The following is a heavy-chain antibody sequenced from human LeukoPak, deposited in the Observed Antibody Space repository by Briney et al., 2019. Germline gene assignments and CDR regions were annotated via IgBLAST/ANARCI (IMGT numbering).Heavy chain of an antibody. D-gene: IGHD3-3*01. J-gene: IGHJ4*02. CDR3: AREGWYYDFWSGSPRGYFDY. CDR1: GDSISSSSSY. V-gene: IGHV4-39*02. Sequence: SETLSLTCTVSGDSISSSSSYWGWIRQPPGKGLEWIGSIYYSGNTYYNTSLKSRVTISVDTSKNQFSLKLNSVTAADTAVYFCAREGWYYDFWSGSPRGYFDYWGQGTLVTVSS. CDR2: IYYSGNT.